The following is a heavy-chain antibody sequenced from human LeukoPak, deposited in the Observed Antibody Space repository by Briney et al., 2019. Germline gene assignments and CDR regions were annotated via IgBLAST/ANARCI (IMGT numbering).Heavy chain of an antibody. V-gene: IGHV3-23*01. CDR1: GFSFRSYA. Sequence: GGSLKLSCAASGFSFRSYAMSWVRQAPGKGLEWVSSISGSGDNTYYAESVKGRFTISRDNSKNTLFLQMNSLRAEDTAVFYCAKRSGYTTGWFFDFWGQGTLVTVSS. D-gene: IGHD6-19*01. CDR2: ISGSGDNT. J-gene: IGHJ4*02. CDR3: AKRSGYTTGWFFDF.